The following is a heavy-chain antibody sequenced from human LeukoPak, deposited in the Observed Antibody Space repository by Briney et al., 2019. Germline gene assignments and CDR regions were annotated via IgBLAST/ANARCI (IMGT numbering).Heavy chain of an antibody. D-gene: IGHD1-26*01. CDR2: IYHSGST. J-gene: IGHJ3*02. CDR3: ARHRAGATSYDAFDI. V-gene: IGHV4-38-2*01. CDR1: CFSINSGYY. Sequence: PSETLSLTCAVSCFSINSGYYWGWIRQPPGKGLEWIGSIYHSGSTSYNPSLKSRVTISVDTSKNQFSLKLSSVTAADTAVYYCARHRAGATSYDAFDIWGQGTMVTVSS.